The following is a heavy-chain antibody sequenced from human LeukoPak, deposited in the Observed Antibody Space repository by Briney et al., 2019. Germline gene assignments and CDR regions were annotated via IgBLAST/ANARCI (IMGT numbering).Heavy chain of an antibody. V-gene: IGHV3-30-3*01. CDR1: GFTFTDYP. Sequence: PGGSLRLSCAASGFTFTDYPIHWVRQAPGKGLEWVAVISYDGGNKYYADSVKGRFTISRDNSKNTLSLRMGSLRADDTAIYFCARYLRDSGTSRVTLDHWGQGTLVIVSS. CDR3: ARYLRDSGTSRVTLDH. CDR2: ISYDGGNK. D-gene: IGHD2-2*01. J-gene: IGHJ4*02.